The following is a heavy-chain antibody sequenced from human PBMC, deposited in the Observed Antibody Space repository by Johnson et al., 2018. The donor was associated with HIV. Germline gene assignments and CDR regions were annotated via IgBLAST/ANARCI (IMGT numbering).Heavy chain of an antibody. V-gene: IGHV3-30*04. J-gene: IGHJ3*02. CDR2: ISYDGSNK. Sequence: QVQLVESGGGVVQPGRSLRLSYAASGFTVSNYAMHWVRQAPDKGLEWVAVISYDGSNKYYADSVKGRFTISRDNSKNTLYLQMNSLRAEDTAVYYCARAYSYGVFDIWGQGTMVTVSS. CDR3: ARAYSYGVFDI. CDR1: GFTVSNYA. D-gene: IGHD5-18*01.